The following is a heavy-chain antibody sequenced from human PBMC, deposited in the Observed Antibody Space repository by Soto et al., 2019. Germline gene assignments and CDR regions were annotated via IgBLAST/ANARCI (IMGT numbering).Heavy chain of an antibody. V-gene: IGHV1-18*01. D-gene: IGHD2-15*01. J-gene: IGHJ3*02. CDR3: ARDAGIVVVVAGAFDI. CDR2: ISAYNGNT. Sequence: ASVKVSCKASGYTFTSYGISWVRQAPGQGLEWMGWISAYNGNTNYAQKFQGRVTMTTDTSTSTAYMEPRSLRSDDTAVYYCARDAGIVVVVAGAFDIWGQGTMVTVSS. CDR1: GYTFTSYG.